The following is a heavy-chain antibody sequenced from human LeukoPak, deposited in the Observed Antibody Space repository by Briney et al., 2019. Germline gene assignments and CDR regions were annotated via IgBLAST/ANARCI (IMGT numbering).Heavy chain of an antibody. CDR3: ATRSGWYGPLDY. D-gene: IGHD6-19*01. J-gene: IGHJ4*02. CDR2: INHSGST. V-gene: IGHV4-34*01. CDR1: GGSFSGYY. Sequence: SETLSLTCAVYGGSFSGYYWSWIRQPPWKGLEWIGEINHSGSTNYNPSLKSRVTISVDTSKNQFSLKLSSVTAADTAVYYCATRSGWYGPLDYWGQGTLVTVSS.